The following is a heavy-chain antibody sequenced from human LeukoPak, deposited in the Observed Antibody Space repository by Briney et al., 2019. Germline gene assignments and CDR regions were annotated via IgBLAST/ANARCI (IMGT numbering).Heavy chain of an antibody. D-gene: IGHD5-24*01. J-gene: IGHJ3*02. Sequence: GGSLRLSCAASGFTFSSYEMNWVRQAPGKGLEWVSYISSSGSTIYYADSVKGRFTISRDNAKNSLYLQMNSLRAEDTAVYYCARDRRWLQLEGAFDIWGQGTMVTVSS. CDR3: ARDRRWLQLEGAFDI. CDR1: GFTFSSYE. CDR2: ISSSGSTI. V-gene: IGHV3-48*03.